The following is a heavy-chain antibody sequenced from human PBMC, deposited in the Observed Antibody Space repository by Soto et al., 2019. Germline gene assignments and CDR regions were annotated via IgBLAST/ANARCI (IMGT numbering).Heavy chain of an antibody. D-gene: IGHD6-13*01. Sequence: QVQLVQSGAEVKKPGSSVKVSCKASGGTFSSYAISWVRQAPGQGLEWMGGIIPIFGTANYAQKFQGRVTITADESTSTAYRELSSLRSEETAGYDCARVISSSPESHDAFDIWGQGTMVTVSS. CDR2: IIPIFGTA. CDR3: ARVISSSPESHDAFDI. CDR1: GGTFSSYA. J-gene: IGHJ3*02. V-gene: IGHV1-69*01.